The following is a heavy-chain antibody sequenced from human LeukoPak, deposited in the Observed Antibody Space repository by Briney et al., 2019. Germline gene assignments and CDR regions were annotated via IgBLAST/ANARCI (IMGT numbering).Heavy chain of an antibody. Sequence: ASVKVSCKASGGTFSSYAISWVRQAPGQGLEWMGGIIPIFGTANYAQKFQGRVTITADESTSTAYMELSSLRSEDTAVYYCARGRSLGSSWYWDYYYGMDVWGQGTTVTVSS. D-gene: IGHD6-13*01. J-gene: IGHJ6*02. V-gene: IGHV1-69*13. CDR3: ARGRSLGSSWYWDYYYGMDV. CDR1: GGTFSSYA. CDR2: IIPIFGTA.